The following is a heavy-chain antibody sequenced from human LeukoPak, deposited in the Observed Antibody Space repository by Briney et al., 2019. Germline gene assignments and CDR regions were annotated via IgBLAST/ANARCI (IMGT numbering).Heavy chain of an antibody. CDR1: GGSVSSGSYY. J-gene: IGHJ4*02. CDR3: ARSYSYYDY. D-gene: IGHD4-11*01. V-gene: IGHV4-61*02. CDR2: IYTSGST. Sequence: SETLSLTRTVSGGSVSSGSYYWSWIRQPAGKGLEWIGRIYTSGSTNYNPSLKSRVTMSVDTSKNQFSLKLSSVTAADTAVYYCARSYSYYDYWGQGTLVTVSS.